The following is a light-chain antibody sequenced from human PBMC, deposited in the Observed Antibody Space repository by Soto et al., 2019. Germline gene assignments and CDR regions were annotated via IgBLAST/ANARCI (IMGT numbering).Light chain of an antibody. J-gene: IGLJ3*02. CDR1: TPNIGSNS. CDR3: APWDSSLKIGV. Sequence: QSVLTQPPSVSAAPGQRVTISCSGTTPNIGSNSVSWYLQVPGTVPKLLIYDTNKRPSGIPDRISGSKSGSSATLDITGLQTGYEADYYCAPWDSSLKIGVFGGGTKVTVL. V-gene: IGLV1-51*01. CDR2: DTN.